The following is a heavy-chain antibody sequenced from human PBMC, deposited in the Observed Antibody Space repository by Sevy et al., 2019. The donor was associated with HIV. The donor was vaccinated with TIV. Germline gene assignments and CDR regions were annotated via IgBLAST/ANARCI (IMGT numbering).Heavy chain of an antibody. Sequence: ASVKVSCKASGYTFTGYYMHWVRQAPGQGLEWMGRINPNSGGTNYAQKFQGRVTMTRDTSISTAYMELSRLRSDDTAVYYCARTSDGYNLYYYYGMDVWGQRTTVTVSS. D-gene: IGHD5-12*01. V-gene: IGHV1-2*06. CDR1: GYTFTGYY. CDR3: ARTSDGYNLYYYYGMDV. CDR2: INPNSGGT. J-gene: IGHJ6*02.